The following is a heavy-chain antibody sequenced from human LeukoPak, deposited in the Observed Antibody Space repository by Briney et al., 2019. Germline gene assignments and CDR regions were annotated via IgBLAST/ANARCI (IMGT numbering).Heavy chain of an antibody. CDR3: AKVGDSSGYFAPFDY. CDR2: IYSDGST. V-gene: IGHV3-53*01. Sequence: GGSLRLSCAASELTVSSNCMTWVRQAPGKGLELVSFIYSDGSTYYADSVKGRFTISRDNPKNTLYLQMNSLRAEDTAVYYCAKVGDSSGYFAPFDYWGQGTLVTVSS. CDR1: ELTVSSNC. D-gene: IGHD3-22*01. J-gene: IGHJ4*02.